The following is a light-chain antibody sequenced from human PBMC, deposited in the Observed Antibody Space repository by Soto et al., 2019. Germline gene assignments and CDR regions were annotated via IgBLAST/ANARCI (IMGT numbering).Light chain of an antibody. V-gene: IGKV3-15*01. CDR3: QQYHIWPPWT. Sequence: EIVMTQSPATLSVSLGERATLXXRASQSVSIKLAWYQERPGQAPRLVXYDTSTRATGIPARFSGSGSGTEFTLTISSLQSEDFAVYYCQQYHIWPPWTSGQGTKVDIK. CDR2: DTS. J-gene: IGKJ1*01. CDR1: QSVSIK.